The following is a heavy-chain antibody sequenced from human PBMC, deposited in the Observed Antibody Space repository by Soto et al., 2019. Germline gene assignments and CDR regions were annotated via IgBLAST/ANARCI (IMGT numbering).Heavy chain of an antibody. V-gene: IGHV4-34*01. CDR2: INHSGST. Sequence: SETLSLTCAVYGGSFSGYYWSWIRQPPGKGLEWIGEINHSGSTNYNPSLKGRVTISVDTSKNQFSLKLSSVTAADTAVYYCARGDVVVQRAFDPWGQGTLVTVSS. J-gene: IGHJ5*02. CDR3: ARGDVVVQRAFDP. CDR1: GGSFSGYY. D-gene: IGHD2-15*01.